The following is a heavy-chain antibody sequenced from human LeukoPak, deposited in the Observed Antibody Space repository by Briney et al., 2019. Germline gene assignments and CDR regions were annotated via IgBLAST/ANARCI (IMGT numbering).Heavy chain of an antibody. D-gene: IGHD3-22*01. CDR2: ISAYNGNT. CDR3: ARDDGVRDSWGYYRH. Sequence: ASVKVSCKASGYTFTSYGISWVRQAPGQGLEWMGWISAYNGNTNYAQKLQGRVTMTTDTSTSTAYMELRSLRSDDTAVYYCARDDGVRDSWGYYRHWGQGTLVTVSS. V-gene: IGHV1-18*01. CDR1: GYTFTSYG. J-gene: IGHJ4*02.